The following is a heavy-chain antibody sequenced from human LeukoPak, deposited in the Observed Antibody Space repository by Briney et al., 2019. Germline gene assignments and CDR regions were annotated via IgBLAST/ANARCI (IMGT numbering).Heavy chain of an antibody. CDR1: GYIFTNYA. J-gene: IGHJ4*02. CDR2: INTNTGKP. CDR3: AREEYYDTSASTNFDY. Sequence: ASVKVSCKASGYIFTNYAINWERQAPGQGLEWMGWINTNTGKPTYAQGFTGRFVFSLDTSVSTAYLQISGLKAQDTAFYYCAREEYYDTSASTNFDYWGQGTLVTVSS. V-gene: IGHV7-4-1*02. D-gene: IGHD3-22*01.